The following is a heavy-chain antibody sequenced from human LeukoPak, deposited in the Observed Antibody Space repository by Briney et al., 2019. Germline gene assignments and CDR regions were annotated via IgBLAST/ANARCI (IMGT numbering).Heavy chain of an antibody. Sequence: GGSLRLSCAGTGFNFNSYWMSWVRQAPGKGLECVANIKQDGSEIYFVDPVKGRFTISRDNAKSSLYLQMNSLRGEDTAVYYCARARYGSGGYFFDFWGQGTLVTVSS. CDR3: ARARYGSGGYFFDF. J-gene: IGHJ4*02. D-gene: IGHD3-10*01. CDR1: GFNFNSYW. V-gene: IGHV3-7*04. CDR2: IKQDGSEI.